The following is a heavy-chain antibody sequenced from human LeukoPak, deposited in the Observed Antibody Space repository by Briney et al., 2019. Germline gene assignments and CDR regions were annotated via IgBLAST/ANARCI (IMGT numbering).Heavy chain of an antibody. Sequence: RGSLRLSCAASGFTFSNYGMHWVRQAPGKVLEWVALISYDGSKKYYADSLKGRFTISRDNSKNTLYLQMNSLRAEDTAVYYCAKDQIPGDVWGKGTTVTVSS. J-gene: IGHJ6*04. V-gene: IGHV3-30*18. CDR3: AKDQIPGDV. CDR2: ISYDGSKK. CDR1: GFTFSNYG.